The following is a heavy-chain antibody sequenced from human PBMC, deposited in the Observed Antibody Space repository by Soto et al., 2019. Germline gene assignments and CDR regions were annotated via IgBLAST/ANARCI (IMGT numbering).Heavy chain of an antibody. J-gene: IGHJ3*02. V-gene: IGHV4-61*01. Sequence: SETLSLTCTVSGGSVSSGSYYWSWTRQPPGKGLEGIGYIYYSGSTNYNSSLKSRVTISVDTSKNQFSLKLTSVTAADTAVYCCAMDRGYYDSSGYLKAFDIWGQGTMVPVSS. CDR1: GGSVSSGSYY. D-gene: IGHD3-22*01. CDR3: AMDRGYYDSSGYLKAFDI. CDR2: IYYSGST.